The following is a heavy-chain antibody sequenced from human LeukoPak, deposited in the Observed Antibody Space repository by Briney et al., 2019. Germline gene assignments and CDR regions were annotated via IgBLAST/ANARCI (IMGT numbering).Heavy chain of an antibody. J-gene: IGHJ4*02. CDR3: ARDRYGDGFAYLDY. V-gene: IGHV1-2*02. CDR1: GYTFTSYA. Sequence: ASVKVSCKASGYTFTSYAIHWVRQAPGQGLEWMGWITPSGGTNYPQKIQGRVAITWDTSITTAYTDLSRLTSDDTAVYYCARDRYGDGFAYLDYWGQGALVTVSS. D-gene: IGHD5-24*01. CDR2: ITPSGGT.